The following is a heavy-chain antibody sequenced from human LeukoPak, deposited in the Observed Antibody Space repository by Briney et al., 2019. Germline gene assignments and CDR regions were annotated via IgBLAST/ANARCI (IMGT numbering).Heavy chain of an antibody. Sequence: SETLSLTCAVYGGSFGGYYWGWIRQPPGKGLEWIGSIYHSGSTYYNPSLKSRVTISVDTSKNQFSLKLSSVTAADTAVYYCARRPIVPAAVIDYWGQGTLVTVSS. CDR3: ARRPIVPAAVIDY. CDR1: GGSFGGYY. D-gene: IGHD2-2*01. CDR2: IYHSGST. V-gene: IGHV4-38-2*01. J-gene: IGHJ4*02.